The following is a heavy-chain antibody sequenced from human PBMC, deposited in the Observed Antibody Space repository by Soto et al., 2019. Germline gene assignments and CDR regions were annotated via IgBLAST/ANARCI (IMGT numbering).Heavy chain of an antibody. J-gene: IGHJ4*02. Sequence: GGSLRLSCAASGFTVSDYFMSWIRQAPGKGPEYVSHISNNGGSTYYADSVKGRFTISRDNSKNTLYLQMNSLRAEDTAVYYCAKDESAGYYYFDYWGQGTLVTVSS. CDR2: ISNNGGST. D-gene: IGHD3-9*01. V-gene: IGHV3-23*01. CDR3: AKDESAGYYYFDY. CDR1: GFTVSDYF.